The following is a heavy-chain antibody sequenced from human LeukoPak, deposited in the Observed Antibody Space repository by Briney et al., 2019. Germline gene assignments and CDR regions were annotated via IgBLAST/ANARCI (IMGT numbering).Heavy chain of an antibody. J-gene: IGHJ4*02. CDR3: ATERPHSCYFNY. D-gene: IGHD2-15*01. Sequence: ASVTVSCKASGYTFTNYFTHWVRQAPGQGLEWVGIIKDSGSRTIYAQNFQGRVTMTSDTSTSTVYMELSSLTSEDTAVYYCATERPHSCYFNYWGQGSLVTVSS. CDR2: IKDSGSRT. CDR1: GYTFTNYF. V-gene: IGHV1-46*01.